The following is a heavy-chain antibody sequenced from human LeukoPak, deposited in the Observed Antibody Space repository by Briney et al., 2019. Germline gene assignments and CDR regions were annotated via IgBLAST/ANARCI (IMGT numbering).Heavy chain of an antibody. CDR3: AKRGVVIRVILVGFHKEAYYFDS. D-gene: IGHD3-22*01. CDR1: GITLSNYG. Sequence: GSLRLSCAVSGITLSNYGMSWVRQAPEKGLEWVAGISGSGGSTNYADSVKGRFTISRDNPKNTLHLQMNSLRAEDTAVYFCAKRGVVIRVILVGFHKEAYYFDSWGQGALVTASS. V-gene: IGHV3-23*01. J-gene: IGHJ4*02. CDR2: ISGSGGST.